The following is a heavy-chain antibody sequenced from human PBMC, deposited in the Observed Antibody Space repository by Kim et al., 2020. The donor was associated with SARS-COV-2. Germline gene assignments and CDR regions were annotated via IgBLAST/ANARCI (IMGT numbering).Heavy chain of an antibody. V-gene: IGHV3-53*01. J-gene: IGHJ5*02. D-gene: IGHD1-26*01. CDR3: ARGRGWFDP. CDR2: GST. Sequence: GSTYYADSVKGRFTISRDNSKNTLYLQMNSLRAEDTAVHYCARGRGWFDPWGQGTLVTVSS.